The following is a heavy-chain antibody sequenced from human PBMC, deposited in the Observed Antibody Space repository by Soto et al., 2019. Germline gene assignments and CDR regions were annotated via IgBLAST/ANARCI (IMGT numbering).Heavy chain of an antibody. Sequence: QVQLVQSGAEVKKPGSSVKVSCKAYGGTFSSYAISWVRQAPGHGLEWMGGIIPIFGTANYAQKLQGRVTITADESTSTAYMELSSLRSEDTAVYYCARVSVLMVYAMGSYFDYWGQGTLVTVSS. CDR1: GGTFSSYA. CDR2: IIPIFGTA. J-gene: IGHJ4*02. D-gene: IGHD2-8*01. V-gene: IGHV1-69*01. CDR3: ARVSVLMVYAMGSYFDY.